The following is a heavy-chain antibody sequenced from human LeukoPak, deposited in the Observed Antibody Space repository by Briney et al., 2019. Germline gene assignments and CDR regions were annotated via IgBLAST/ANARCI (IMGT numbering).Heavy chain of an antibody. J-gene: IGHJ4*02. D-gene: IGHD5-18*01. CDR1: GYSISSGYY. V-gene: IGHV4-38-2*01. CDR2: IYRSGST. Sequence: SETLSLTCAVSGYSISSGYYWGWIRQPPGKGLEWIGSIYRSGSTYYNPSLKSRVTISVDTSKNQFSLKLSSVTAADTAVYYCARGDTAMAHYFTTGAREPWSPSPQ. CDR3: ARGDTAMAHYFTT.